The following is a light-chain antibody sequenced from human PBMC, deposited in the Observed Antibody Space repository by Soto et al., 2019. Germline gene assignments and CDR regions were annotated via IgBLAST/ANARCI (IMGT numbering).Light chain of an antibody. Sequence: EIVLTQSPASLSLSPGERATLSCRASQSVSSYLAWYQQKPGQAPRLLIYDASNRATGIPARFSGSGSGTDFTRTISSLEPEDFAVYCCQQRSNWHTFGGGTKVEIK. CDR1: QSVSSY. J-gene: IGKJ4*01. V-gene: IGKV3-11*01. CDR3: QQRSNWHT. CDR2: DAS.